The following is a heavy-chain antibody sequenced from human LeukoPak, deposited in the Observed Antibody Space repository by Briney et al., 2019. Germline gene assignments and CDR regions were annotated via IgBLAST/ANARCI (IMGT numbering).Heavy chain of an antibody. V-gene: IGHV3-48*03. CDR1: GFTFSSYE. J-gene: IGHJ4*02. CDR2: ISSSGSTI. D-gene: IGHD3-22*01. CDR3: AGGDDSSGYYFGY. Sequence: GALRLSCAASGFTFSSYEMNWVRQAPGKGLEWVSYISSSGSTIYYADSVKGRFTISRDNAKNSLYLQMNSLRAEDTAVYYCAGGDDSSGYYFGYWGQGTLVNVSS.